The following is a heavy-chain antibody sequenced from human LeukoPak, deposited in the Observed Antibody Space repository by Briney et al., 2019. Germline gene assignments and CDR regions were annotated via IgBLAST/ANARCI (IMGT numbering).Heavy chain of an antibody. CDR1: GFTFSGYY. D-gene: IGHD1-1*01. J-gene: IGHJ4*02. CDR2: INPNSGGT. CDR3: ARESRDTAWSLDL. Sequence: ASVKVASKASGFTFSGYYMHWVRQAPGQGFEWMGWINPNSGGTNFAQKFQGRVTMTRGTSINTVYMELSSLRSDDTAVYYCARESRDTAWSLDLWGQGTLVTVSS. V-gene: IGHV1-2*02.